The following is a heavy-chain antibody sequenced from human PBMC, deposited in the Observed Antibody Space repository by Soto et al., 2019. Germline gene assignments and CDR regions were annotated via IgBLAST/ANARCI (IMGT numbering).Heavy chain of an antibody. J-gene: IGHJ3*02. CDR3: ARENGHCTDACNRGAFDI. CDR2: IANGDNHI. CDR1: GFTFSEYS. Sequence: EVQVVESGGGLVKPGGSLRLSCAASGFTFSEYSFLWVRQAPGKGLEWLSFIANGDNHIFYSDSVKGRFTISRDDAQNSVYLQLNSLRADGSAVYYCARENGHCTDACNRGAFDIWGQGTMVTVSS. D-gene: IGHD2-2*01. V-gene: IGHV3-21*01.